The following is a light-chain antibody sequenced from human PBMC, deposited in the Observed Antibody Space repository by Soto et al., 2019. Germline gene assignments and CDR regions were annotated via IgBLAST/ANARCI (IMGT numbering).Light chain of an antibody. CDR1: GSNIGSNY. V-gene: IGLV1-51*01. CDR2: DND. Sequence: QSVLTQPPSVSAAPGQRVTISCSGSGSNIGSNYLSWYQQLPGTAPKLLLYDNDKRPSGIPARFSASKSGTSATLDITGLQTGDEADYYCGTWDSSLNVWMFGGGTKLTVL. J-gene: IGLJ3*02. CDR3: GTWDSSLNVWM.